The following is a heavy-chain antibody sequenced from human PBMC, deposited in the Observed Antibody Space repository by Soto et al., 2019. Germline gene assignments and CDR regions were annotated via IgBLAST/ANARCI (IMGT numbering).Heavy chain of an antibody. D-gene: IGHD1-26*01. J-gene: IGHJ4*02. Sequence: LSLTCAVYGGSFSGYYWSWIRQPPGKGLEWIGEINHSGSTNYNPSLKSRVTISVDTSKNQFSLKLSSVTAADTAVYYCARGRGIVGAIALAYWGQGTLVTVSS. CDR3: ARGRGIVGAIALAY. V-gene: IGHV4-34*01. CDR1: GGSFSGYY. CDR2: INHSGST.